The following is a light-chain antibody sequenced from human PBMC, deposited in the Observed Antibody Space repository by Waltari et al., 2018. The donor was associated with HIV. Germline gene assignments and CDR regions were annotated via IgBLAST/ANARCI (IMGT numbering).Light chain of an antibody. CDR3: QSYDSSLTGSV. J-gene: IGLJ2*01. CDR1: SSTIGAGYD. Sequence: QSVLTQPPSVSGAPGQRVTISCPGSSSTIGAGYDVPWYQQVPGTAPKLLIYGNNNRPSGVPDRFSASKSGASPSLAITGLQAEDEADYYCQSYDSSLTGSVFGGGTKLTVL. V-gene: IGLV1-40*01. CDR2: GNN.